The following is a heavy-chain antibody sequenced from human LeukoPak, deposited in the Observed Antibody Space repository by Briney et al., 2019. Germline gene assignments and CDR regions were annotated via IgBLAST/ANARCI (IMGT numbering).Heavy chain of an antibody. V-gene: IGHV1-2*02. CDR3: ARAQPITGYQYYGIDV. Sequence: ASVKVSCKASGYIFTGHYMHWVRQAHGQGLEYMGWINPNSGGTHFAQKFQGRVTMTRDTSISTAYMELSGLRSDDTAVYYCARAQPITGYQYYGIDVWGQGTTVTVSS. J-gene: IGHJ6*02. D-gene: IGHD3-9*01. CDR2: INPNSGGT. CDR1: GYIFTGHY.